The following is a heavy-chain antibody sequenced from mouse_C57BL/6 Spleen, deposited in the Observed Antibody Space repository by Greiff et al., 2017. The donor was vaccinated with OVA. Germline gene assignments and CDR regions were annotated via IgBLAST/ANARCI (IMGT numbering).Heavy chain of an antibody. CDR2: IDPSDSYT. D-gene: IGHD3-2*02. CDR3: ARKAQVFDY. V-gene: IGHV1-69*01. J-gene: IGHJ2*01. CDR1: GYTFTSYW. Sequence: QVQLQQPGAELVMPGASVKLSCKASGYTFTSYWMHWVKQRPGQGLEWIGEIDPSDSYTNYNQKFKGKSTLTVDKSSSTAYMQLSSLTSEDAAVYYCARKAQVFDYWGQGTTLTVSS.